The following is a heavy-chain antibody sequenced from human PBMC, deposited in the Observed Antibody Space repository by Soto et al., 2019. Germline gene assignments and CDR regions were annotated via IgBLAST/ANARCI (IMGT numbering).Heavy chain of an antibody. CDR1: GFTFSSYS. V-gene: IGHV3-21*01. D-gene: IGHD3-3*01. CDR2: ISSSSSYI. CDR3: ARDLGSPFSLEWNYGMDV. J-gene: IGHJ6*02. Sequence: GGSLRLSCAASGFTFSSYSMNWVRQAPGKGLEWVSSISSSSSYIYYADSVKGRFTISRDNAKNSLYLQMNSLRAEDTAVYYCARDLGSPFSLEWNYGMDVWGQGTTVTVSS.